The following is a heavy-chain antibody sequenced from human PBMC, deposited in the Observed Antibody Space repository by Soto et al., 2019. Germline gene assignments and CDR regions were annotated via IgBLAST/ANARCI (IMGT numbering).Heavy chain of an antibody. CDR2: INHSGST. J-gene: IGHJ4*02. CDR3: ARGHAYCSGGSCYYFDY. Sequence: SETLSLTCAVYGGSFSGYYWSWIRQPPGKGLEWIGEINHSGSTNYNPSLKSRVTISVDTSKNQFSLKLSSVTAADTAVYYCARGHAYCSGGSCYYFDYWGQGTLVTVSS. D-gene: IGHD2-15*01. V-gene: IGHV4-34*01. CDR1: GGSFSGYY.